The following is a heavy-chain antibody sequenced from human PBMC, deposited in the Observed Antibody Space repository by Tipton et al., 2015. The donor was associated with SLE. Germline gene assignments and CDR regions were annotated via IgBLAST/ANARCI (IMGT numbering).Heavy chain of an antibody. D-gene: IGHD6-25*01. CDR1: GFTFSSCW. J-gene: IGHJ6*02. CDR3: ARVRPLNQYYYGLDV. V-gene: IGHV3-7*01. Sequence: SLRLSCEASGFTFSSCWMSWVRQAPGKGLEWVANIKQDGSEKYYVDSVKGRFTISRDNAKNSLYMQMNSLRAEDTAVYYCARVRPLNQYYYGLDVWGQGTTVTVSS. CDR2: IKQDGSEK.